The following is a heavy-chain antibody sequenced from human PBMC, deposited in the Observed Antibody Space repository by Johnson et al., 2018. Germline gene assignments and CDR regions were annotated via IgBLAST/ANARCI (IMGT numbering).Heavy chain of an antibody. CDR2: ISYDGSNK. D-gene: IGHD6-19*01. CDR1: GFTFSSYP. V-gene: IGHV3-30-3*01. J-gene: IGHJ4*02. Sequence: QVRLVQSGGGVVQPGRSLRPSCAASGFTFSSYPMHWVRQAPGKGLEWVAVISYDGSNKYYADSVKGRFTISRDNSKNMQYLQMNSLRAEDRAVYYCARELSGGQWLVPGYWGQGTLVTVSS. CDR3: ARELSGGQWLVPGY.